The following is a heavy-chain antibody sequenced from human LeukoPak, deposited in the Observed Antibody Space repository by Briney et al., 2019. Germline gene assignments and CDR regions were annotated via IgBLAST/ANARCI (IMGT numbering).Heavy chain of an antibody. D-gene: IGHD2-15*01. V-gene: IGHV3-11*04. Sequence: PGGSLRLPCAASGFTFSDYHRTWIRQAPAKGLEWVSSISGSGSTIYYAYYVKGRFTSSRDNAKKSLYLQMSSLRAEDTAVYYCAKDVGYCSGGSCFQIDYWGQGTLVTVSS. J-gene: IGHJ4*02. CDR2: ISGSGSTI. CDR3: AKDVGYCSGGSCFQIDY. CDR1: GFTFSDYH.